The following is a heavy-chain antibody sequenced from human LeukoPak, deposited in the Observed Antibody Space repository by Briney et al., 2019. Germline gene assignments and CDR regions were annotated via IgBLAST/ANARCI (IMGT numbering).Heavy chain of an antibody. J-gene: IGHJ5*02. Sequence: ASVKVSCKASGYTFTGYYMHWVRQAPGQGLEWMGWINPNSGGTNYAQKLQGRVTMTRDTSISTAYMELRRLRSDDTAVYYCARSGTPYCSSTSCNWFDPWGQGTLVTVSS. CDR2: INPNSGGT. CDR1: GYTFTGYY. CDR3: ARSGTPYCSSTSCNWFDP. V-gene: IGHV1-2*02. D-gene: IGHD2-2*01.